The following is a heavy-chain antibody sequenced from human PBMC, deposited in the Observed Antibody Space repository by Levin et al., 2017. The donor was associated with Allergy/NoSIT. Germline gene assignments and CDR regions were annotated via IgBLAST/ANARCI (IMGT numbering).Heavy chain of an antibody. CDR1: GFTVSSNY. D-gene: IGHD3-9*01. Sequence: SCAASGFTVSSNYMSWVRQAPGKGLEWVSVIYTDGSTSYADSVKGRFTVSRDNSKNTLYIQMDSLRADDTAVYYCARGRPGYYFDYWGQGTLVTVSS. V-gene: IGHV3-66*01. CDR3: ARGRPGYYFDY. CDR2: IYTDGST. J-gene: IGHJ4*02.